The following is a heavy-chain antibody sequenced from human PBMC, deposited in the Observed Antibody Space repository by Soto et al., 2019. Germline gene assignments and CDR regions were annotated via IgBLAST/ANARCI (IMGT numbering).Heavy chain of an antibody. CDR3: ARRHSYSSSWWFDY. V-gene: IGHV4-34*01. Sequence: PSETLSLTCAVYGGSFSGYYWIWIRQPPGKGLEWIGEINHSGSTNYNPSLKSRVTISVDTSKNQFSLKLSSVTAADTAVYYCARRHSYSSSWWFDYWVQGTLVTVSS. CDR1: GGSFSGYY. D-gene: IGHD6-13*01. CDR2: INHSGST. J-gene: IGHJ4*02.